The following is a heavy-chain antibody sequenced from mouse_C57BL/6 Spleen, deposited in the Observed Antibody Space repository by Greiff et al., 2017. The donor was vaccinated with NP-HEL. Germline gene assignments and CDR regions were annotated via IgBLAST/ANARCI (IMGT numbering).Heavy chain of an antibody. CDR1: GYTFTSYW. J-gene: IGHJ1*03. D-gene: IGHD1-1*01. V-gene: IGHV1-59*01. CDR2: IDPSDSYT. Sequence: QVQLQQPGAELVRPGTSVKLSCKASGYTFTSYWMHWVKQRPGQGLEWIGVIDPSDSYTNYNQKFKGKATLTVDTSCSTAYMQLSSLTSEDSAVYYCARQGILLRWYFDVWGTGTTVTVSS. CDR3: ARQGILLRWYFDV.